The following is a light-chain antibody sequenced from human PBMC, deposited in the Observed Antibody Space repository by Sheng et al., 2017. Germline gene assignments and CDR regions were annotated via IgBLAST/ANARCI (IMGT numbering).Light chain of an antibody. Sequence: ETVLTQSPATLSLSPGERATLSCRASESVENYLAWYQQKPGQAPRLLIYDAFNRATGIPDRFSGSGSGTDFTLTISSLEPEDFAVYYCQQRTYWPLTFGQGTRLEIK. CDR3: QQRTYWPLT. CDR2: DAF. V-gene: IGKV3-11*01. J-gene: IGKJ5*01. CDR1: ESVENY.